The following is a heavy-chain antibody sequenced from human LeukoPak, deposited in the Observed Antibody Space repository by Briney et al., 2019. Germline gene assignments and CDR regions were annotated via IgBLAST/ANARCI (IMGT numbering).Heavy chain of an antibody. CDR3: ARNVAGGLDY. J-gene: IGHJ4*02. Sequence: ASVKVSCKASGGTFSSYAISWVRQAPGQGLEWMGMINPTGGSTSYAQKFQGRVTMTRDTSTSTVYMELNSLRSEDTAVYYCARNVAGGLDYWGQGTLVTVSS. D-gene: IGHD3-10*01. CDR1: GGTFSSYA. V-gene: IGHV1-46*01. CDR2: INPTGGST.